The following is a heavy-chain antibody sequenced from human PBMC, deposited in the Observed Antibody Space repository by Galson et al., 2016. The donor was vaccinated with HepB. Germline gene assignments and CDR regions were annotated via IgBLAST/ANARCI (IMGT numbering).Heavy chain of an antibody. CDR3: AKLDCGRNCPRDY. D-gene: IGHD2-21*02. CDR2: ISNDGSDK. CDR1: GFTFSGHG. J-gene: IGHJ4*02. Sequence: SLRLSCAASGFTFSGHGMHWVRQAPGRGPEWVAVISNDGSDKQYVDSVKGRFTVSRDNSKNTLFLQMNSLRVEDTAVYYCAKLDCGRNCPRDYWGQGTQVTVSS. V-gene: IGHV3-30*18.